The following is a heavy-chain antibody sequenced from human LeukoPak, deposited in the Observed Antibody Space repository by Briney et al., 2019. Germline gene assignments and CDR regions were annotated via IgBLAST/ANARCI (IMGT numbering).Heavy chain of an antibody. CDR3: AKNVLLWFGEGVAFDI. Sequence: PGGSLRLSCAASGFTFSSYAMSWVRQAPGKGLEWVSAISGSGGSTYYADSVKGRFTISRDNSKNTLYLQMNSLRAEDTAVYYCAKNVLLWFGEGVAFDIWGQGTMVTVSS. J-gene: IGHJ3*02. CDR1: GFTFSSYA. D-gene: IGHD3-10*01. CDR2: ISGSGGST. V-gene: IGHV3-23*01.